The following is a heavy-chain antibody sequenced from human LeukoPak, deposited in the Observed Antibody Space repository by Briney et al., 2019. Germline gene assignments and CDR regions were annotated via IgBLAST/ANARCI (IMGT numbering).Heavy chain of an antibody. D-gene: IGHD2/OR15-2a*01. CDR1: GFTFSSFV. CDR2: ISYTGSNK. V-gene: IGHV3-30-3*01. J-gene: IGHJ4*02. CDR3: VREEYGQHYFDY. Sequence: GGSLRLSCAASGFTFSSFVMGWVRQAPGKGLEWVAVISYTGSNKYYADSVKGRFTISRDNSKDTLYLQMNSLRAEDTAVYYCVREEYGQHYFDYWGQGTLVTVSS.